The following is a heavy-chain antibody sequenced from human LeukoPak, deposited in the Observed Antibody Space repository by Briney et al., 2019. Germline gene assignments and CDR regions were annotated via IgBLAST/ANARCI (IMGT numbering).Heavy chain of an antibody. CDR1: GDSVSSISVA. V-gene: IGHV6-1*01. J-gene: IGHJ6*02. CDR3: ALARSEYHYGMDA. Sequence: SQTLSLTCAISGDSVSSISVAWNWIRQSPSRGLVWLGRTYYRPKLYYEYAVSVKGQININPDQSKNQLSLQLNSVPPEDTAVYYCALARSEYHYGMDAWGQGATVTVSS. CDR2: TYYRPKLYY.